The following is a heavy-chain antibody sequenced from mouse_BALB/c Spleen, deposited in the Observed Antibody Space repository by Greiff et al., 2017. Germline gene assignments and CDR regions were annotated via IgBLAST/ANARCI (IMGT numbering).Heavy chain of an antibody. CDR3: ARDGGTSDWYFDV. D-gene: IGHD3-3*01. CDR2: IRNKANGYTT. Sequence: EVMLVESGGGLVQPGGSLRLSCATSGFTFTDYYMSWVRQPPGKALEWLNFIRNKANGYTTDYSASVKGRFTISRDNSQSILYLQMNTLSAEDSATYYCARDGGTSDWYFDVWGAGTTVTVSS. V-gene: IGHV7-3*02. J-gene: IGHJ1*01. CDR1: GFTFTDYY.